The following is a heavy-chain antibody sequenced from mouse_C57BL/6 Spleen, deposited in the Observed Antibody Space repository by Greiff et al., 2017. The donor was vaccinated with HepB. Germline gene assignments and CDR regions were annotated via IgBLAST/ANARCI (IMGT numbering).Heavy chain of an antibody. CDR1: GFTFSSYA. Sequence: EVQVVESGGGLVKPGGSLKLSCAASGFTFSSYAMSWVRQTPEKRLEWVATISDGGSYTYYPDNVKGRITIARDNAKNNLYLQMSHLKSEDTAMYYCASVPHYGSSYYYYAMGYWGQGTSVTVSS. CDR3: ASVPHYGSSYYYYAMGY. D-gene: IGHD1-1*01. J-gene: IGHJ4*01. V-gene: IGHV5-4*01. CDR2: ISDGGSYT.